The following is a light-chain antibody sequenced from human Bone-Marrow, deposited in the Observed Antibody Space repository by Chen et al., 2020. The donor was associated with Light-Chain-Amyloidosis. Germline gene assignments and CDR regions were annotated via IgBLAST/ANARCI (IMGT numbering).Light chain of an antibody. CDR1: DLPTKY. J-gene: IGLJ2*01. CDR3: QSADSSGTYEVI. V-gene: IGLV3-25*03. Sequence: SYELTQPPSVAVSPGQTARITCSGDDLPTKYAYWYKQKPGQAPLLVIHRDTERPSGISERFSGSSSGTTSTLTISGVHAEDEADYHCQSADSSGTYEVIFGGGTKLTVL. CDR2: RDT.